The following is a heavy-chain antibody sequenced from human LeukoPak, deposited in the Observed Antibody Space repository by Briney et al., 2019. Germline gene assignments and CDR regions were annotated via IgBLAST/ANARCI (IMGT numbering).Heavy chain of an antibody. CDR1: GFTFSDYY. J-gene: IGHJ4*02. D-gene: IGHD1-1*01. Sequence: GGSLRPSCAASGFTFSDYYMSWIRQAPGKGLEWVSYISSSSSTIYYADSVKGRFTISRDNAKNSLYLQMNSLRVEDTAVYYCARDPTQVQLERRGYWGQGTLVTASS. CDR3: ARDPTQVQLERRGY. CDR2: ISSSSSTI. V-gene: IGHV3-11*04.